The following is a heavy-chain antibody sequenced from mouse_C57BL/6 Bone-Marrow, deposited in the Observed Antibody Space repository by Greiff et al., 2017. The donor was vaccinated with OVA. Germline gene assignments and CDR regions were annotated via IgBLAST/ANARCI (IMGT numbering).Heavy chain of an antibody. Sequence: VQLQQSGAELARPGASVKLSCKASGYTFTSYGISWVKQRTGQGLEWIGEIYPRSGNTYYNEKFKGKATLTADKSSSTAYMELRSLTSEDSAVYFYARGAYYGYDKTYWGQGTLVTVSA. J-gene: IGHJ3*01. CDR1: GYTFTSYG. CDR2: IYPRSGNT. V-gene: IGHV1-81*01. CDR3: ARGAYYGYDKTY. D-gene: IGHD2-9*01.